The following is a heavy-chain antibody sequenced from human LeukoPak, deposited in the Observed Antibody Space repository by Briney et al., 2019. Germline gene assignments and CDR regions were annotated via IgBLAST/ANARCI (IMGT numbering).Heavy chain of an antibody. D-gene: IGHD6-13*01. CDR3: ARDRRLGSSWFLDY. J-gene: IGHJ4*02. CDR1: GFIFSNYA. CDR2: IRSDGSNK. V-gene: IGHV3-30*02. Sequence: PGGSLRLSCAASGFIFSNYAMYWVRQAPGKGLEWVAFIRSDGSNKYYVDSVKGRFTISRDNSKNTVSIQMNSLRGEDTAVYYCARDRRLGSSWFLDYWGQGTLVTVSS.